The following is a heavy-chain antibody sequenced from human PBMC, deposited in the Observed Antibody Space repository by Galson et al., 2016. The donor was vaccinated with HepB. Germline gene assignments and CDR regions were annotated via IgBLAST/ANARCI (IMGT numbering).Heavy chain of an antibody. CDR1: GYTFTDFY. CDR3: ASAIADLKAPYNYYYMYV. V-gene: IGHV1-2*02. CDR2: INPNSGRT. Sequence: SVKVSCKASGYTFTDFYMHWVRQAPGQGLEWMGWINPNSGRTNYAQKFQGRVSMTRDTSISTAYMELSRLTFDDTAVYYCASAIADLKAPYNYYYMYVWGKGTTVAVSS. D-gene: IGHD2-21*01. J-gene: IGHJ6*03.